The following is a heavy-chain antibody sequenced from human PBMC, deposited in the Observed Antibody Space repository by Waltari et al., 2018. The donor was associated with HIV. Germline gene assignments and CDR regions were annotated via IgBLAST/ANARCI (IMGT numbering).Heavy chain of an antibody. V-gene: IGHV3-7*01. CDR3: VAEWWYAVPGY. J-gene: IGHJ4*02. CDR2: VKQDGSDT. D-gene: IGHD2-15*01. Sequence: EVTLVESGGGLVQPWGSLGRSCGASEFTISNSWMSWFRQAPGKGLEWVANVKQDGSDTYYADSVKGRFTIFRDDAENLIYLQMNSLRAGDTAVYYCVAEWWYAVPGYWGQGTLVTV. CDR1: EFTISNSW.